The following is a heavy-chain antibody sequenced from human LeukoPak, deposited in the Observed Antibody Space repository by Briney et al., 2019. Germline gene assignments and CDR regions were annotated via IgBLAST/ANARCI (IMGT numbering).Heavy chain of an antibody. J-gene: IGHJ4*02. Sequence: GGSLRLSCAASGFTFSSYAMSWVRQAPGKGLEWVSAISGSGGNTYYADSVKGRFTISRDNSKNTLYLQMNSLRAEDTAVYYCAKVDDSSGYYYNYWGQGTLVTVSS. V-gene: IGHV3-23*01. D-gene: IGHD3-22*01. CDR2: ISGSGGNT. CDR3: AKVDDSSGYYYNY. CDR1: GFTFSSYA.